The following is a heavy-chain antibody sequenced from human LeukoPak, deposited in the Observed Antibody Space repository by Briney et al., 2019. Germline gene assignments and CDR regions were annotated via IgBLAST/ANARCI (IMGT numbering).Heavy chain of an antibody. V-gene: IGHV3-23*01. CDR2: ISGSGGST. CDR1: GFTFSSYA. J-gene: IGHJ4*02. CDR3: AEDYDYVWGSYDY. D-gene: IGHD3-16*01. Sequence: GGSLRLSCAASGFTFSSYAMSWVRQAPGKGLEWVSAISGSGGSTYYADSVEGRFTISRDNSKNTLYLQMNSLRAEDTAVYYCAEDYDYVWGSYDYWGQGTLVTVSS.